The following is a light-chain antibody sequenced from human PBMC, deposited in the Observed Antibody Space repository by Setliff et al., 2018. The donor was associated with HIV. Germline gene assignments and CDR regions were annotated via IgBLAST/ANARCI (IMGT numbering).Light chain of an antibody. Sequence: QFVLTQPASVSGSPGQSITISCTGTSSDVGGYNYVSWYQQHPGKAPKLMIYDVSNRPSGVSNRFSGSKSGNTASLIISGLQAEDEADYYCSSYTNSGTLDVVFGGGTKVTVL. CDR1: SSDVGGYNY. CDR3: SSYTNSGTLDVV. J-gene: IGLJ2*01. V-gene: IGLV2-14*03. CDR2: DVS.